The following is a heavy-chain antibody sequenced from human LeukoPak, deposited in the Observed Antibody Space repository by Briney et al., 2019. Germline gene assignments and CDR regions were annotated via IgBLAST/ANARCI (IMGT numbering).Heavy chain of an antibody. CDR2: IRSKAYGGTT. J-gene: IGHJ4*02. CDR3: TRAGGYCSTTSCHNFEY. V-gene: IGHV3-49*03. D-gene: IGHD2-2*01. CDR1: GFTFGDYA. Sequence: GRSLRLSCAASGFTFGDYAMSWFRQAPGKGLEWVGFIRSKAYGGTTEYAASVKGRFIISRDDSKSIAYLQMNSLKTEDTAVYYCTRAGGYCSTTSCHNFEYWGQGTLVTVSS.